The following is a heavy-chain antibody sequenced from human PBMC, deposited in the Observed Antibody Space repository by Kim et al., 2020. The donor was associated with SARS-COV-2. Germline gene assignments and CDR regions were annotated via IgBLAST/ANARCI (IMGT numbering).Heavy chain of an antibody. CDR1: LYTFTFYY. V-gene: IGHV1-2*02. D-gene: IGHD1-26*01. Sequence: ASVNFSCKSSLYTFTFYYIHFFLHSPLQFLYWMVWINPNSGGTKYAQKFQGRVTMTRDTSISTAYMELSRLRSDDKAVYYCARDEGGAGAHFDYWGQGTLVTVSS. CDR2: INPNSGGT. J-gene: IGHJ4*02. CDR3: ARDEGGAGAHFDY.